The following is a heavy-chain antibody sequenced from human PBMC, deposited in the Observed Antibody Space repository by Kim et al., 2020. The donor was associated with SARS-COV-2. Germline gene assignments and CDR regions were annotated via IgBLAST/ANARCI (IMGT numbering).Heavy chain of an antibody. Sequence: SETLSLTCTVFGGSFRGYHYTWSRQSPGQGLEWKGKGNHSCSANSNPSLTRQVPISIDTAKNQFSLKLGSVTAADTAVYYCARGRAGVVPSPILGHGPYYDYYGMDVWGRGTTITVSS. J-gene: IGHJ6*02. CDR1: GGSFRGYH. CDR2: GNHSCSA. D-gene: IGHD3-3*01. CDR3: ARGRAGVVPSPILGHGPYYDYYGMDV. V-gene: IGHV4-34*01.